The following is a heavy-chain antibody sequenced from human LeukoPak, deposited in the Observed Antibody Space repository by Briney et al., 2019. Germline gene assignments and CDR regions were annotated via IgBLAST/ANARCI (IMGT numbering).Heavy chain of an antibody. CDR3: AARRNWNDG. CDR2: ISHFGST. V-gene: IGHV4-34*01. Sequence: SETLSLTCTVSGGSISSYYWSWIRQPPGKGLEWIGEISHFGSTDYNPSLKSRVTISVDTSKNQFSLQLTSVTAADTAVYYCAARRNWNDGWGQGTLVIVSS. CDR1: GGSISSYY. J-gene: IGHJ5*02.